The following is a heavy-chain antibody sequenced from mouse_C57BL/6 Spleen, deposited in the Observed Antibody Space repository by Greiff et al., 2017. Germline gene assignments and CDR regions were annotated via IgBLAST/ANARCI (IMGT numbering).Heavy chain of an antibody. Sequence: QVQLQQPGAELVKPGASVKLSCKASGYTFTSYWMQWVKQRPGQGLEWIGEIDPSDSYTNYNQKFKGKATLTVDTSSSTAYMQLSSLTSEDSAVYYCERLEGYDGAWFAYWGQGTLVTVSA. CDR2: IDPSDSYT. D-gene: IGHD2-2*01. CDR1: GYTFTSYW. J-gene: IGHJ3*01. V-gene: IGHV1-50*01. CDR3: ERLEGYDGAWFAY.